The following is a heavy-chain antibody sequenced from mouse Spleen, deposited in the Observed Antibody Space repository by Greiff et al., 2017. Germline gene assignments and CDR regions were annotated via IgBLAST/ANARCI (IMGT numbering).Heavy chain of an antibody. V-gene: IGHV14-3*01. CDR2: IDPANGNT. J-gene: IGHJ4*01. CDR3: ASGGWLLRDAMDY. Sequence: LVESVAELVRPGASVKLSCTASGFNIKNTYMHWVKQRPEQGLEWIGRIDPANGNTKYAPKFQGKATITADTSSNTAYLQLSSLTSEDTAIYYCASGGWLLRDAMDYWGQGTSVTVSS. D-gene: IGHD2-3*01. CDR1: GFNIKNTY.